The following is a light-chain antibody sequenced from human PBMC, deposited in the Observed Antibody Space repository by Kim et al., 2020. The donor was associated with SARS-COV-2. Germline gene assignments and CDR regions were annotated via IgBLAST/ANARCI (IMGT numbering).Light chain of an antibody. CDR3: QQYNNWPLT. Sequence: VPPGERATLPCRASQSISNSLAWYQQKPGQAPRLLIYGASTRATGIPARFSGSGSGTEFTLTISSLQSEDFAVYSCQQYNNWPLTFGGGTKVDIK. CDR1: QSISNS. V-gene: IGKV3-15*01. CDR2: GAS. J-gene: IGKJ4*01.